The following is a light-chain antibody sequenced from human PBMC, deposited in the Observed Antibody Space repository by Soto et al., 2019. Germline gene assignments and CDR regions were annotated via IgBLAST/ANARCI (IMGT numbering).Light chain of an antibody. CDR2: EVS. J-gene: IGLJ2*01. Sequence: QSALTPPASVSGSPGQSIPISCTGTSSDVGGYNYVSWYQQHPGKAPKLMIYEVSNRPSGVSNRFSGSKSGNTASLTISGLQAEDEADYYCSSYTSSSTLVFGGGTKLPVL. CDR3: SSYTSSSTLV. V-gene: IGLV2-14*01. CDR1: SSDVGGYNY.